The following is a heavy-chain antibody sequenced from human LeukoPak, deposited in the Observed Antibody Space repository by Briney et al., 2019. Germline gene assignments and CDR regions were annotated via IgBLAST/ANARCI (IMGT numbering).Heavy chain of an antibody. Sequence: GESLKISCKGPEYDFANYWIGWVRQIPGRGLEWMGIVYPAGSIIHYSPSFQGQVTISVDRSVSTAYLQWTSLKASDSAMYFCARRRYFDTYLDPWGQGTLVTVSS. CDR3: ARRRYFDTYLDP. D-gene: IGHD2/OR15-2a*01. CDR1: EYDFANYW. J-gene: IGHJ5*02. V-gene: IGHV5-51*01. CDR2: VYPAGSII.